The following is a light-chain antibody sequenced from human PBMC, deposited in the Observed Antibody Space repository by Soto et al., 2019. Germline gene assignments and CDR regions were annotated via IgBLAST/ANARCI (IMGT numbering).Light chain of an antibody. CDR2: EVS. CDR3: SSYVGTNSYV. Sequence: QSALTQPPSASGSPGQSVTISCTGTSSDVGGYDYVSWYKQHPGKAPKLMIYEVSKLPSGVPDRFFGSKSGNTAALTVSGLQAENEADYYCSSYVGTNSYVFGTGTKVTVL. V-gene: IGLV2-8*01. J-gene: IGLJ1*01. CDR1: SSDVGGYDY.